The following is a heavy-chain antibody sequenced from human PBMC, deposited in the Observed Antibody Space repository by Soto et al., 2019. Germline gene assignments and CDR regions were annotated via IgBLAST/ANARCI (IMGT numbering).Heavy chain of an antibody. CDR2: ISGSGDRT. Sequence: HKAPGKGLEWVSVISGSGDRTYYADSVKGRFTISRDNSKKTLYLQMNSLRAEASPVISWGSGRARYFYYGMGVWGQGTRVTVS. CDR3: GSGRARYFYYGMGV. D-gene: IGHD1-26*01. J-gene: IGHJ6*02. V-gene: IGHV3-23*01.